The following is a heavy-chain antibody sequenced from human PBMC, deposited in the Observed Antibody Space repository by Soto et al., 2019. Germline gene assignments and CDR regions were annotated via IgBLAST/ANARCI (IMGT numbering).Heavy chain of an antibody. CDR2: IYYSGST. CDR3: ARSGYSYGVFDY. CDR1: GGSISSYY. J-gene: IGHJ4*02. D-gene: IGHD5-18*01. Sequence: SETLSLTCTVSGGSISSYYWSWFRQPPGKGLEWIGYIYYSGSTNYNPSLKSRVTISVDTSKNQFSPKLSSVTAADTAVYYCARSGYSYGVFDYWGQGTLVTVS. V-gene: IGHV4-59*01.